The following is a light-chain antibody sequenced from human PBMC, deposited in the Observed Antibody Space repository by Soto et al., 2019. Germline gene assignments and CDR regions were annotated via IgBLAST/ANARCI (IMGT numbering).Light chain of an antibody. CDR1: RSVSDNY. CDR2: GAS. J-gene: IGKJ4*01. V-gene: IGKV3-20*01. Sequence: EVVLTQSPGTLSLSPGDRATLSCRASRSVSDNYLAWYQQKPGRAPRLLIFGASFRATGFPYRFIGSASGTDFTLTITGLEPDDFAVYYCQQYDSSSPLTFGGGTRVDMK. CDR3: QQYDSSSPLT.